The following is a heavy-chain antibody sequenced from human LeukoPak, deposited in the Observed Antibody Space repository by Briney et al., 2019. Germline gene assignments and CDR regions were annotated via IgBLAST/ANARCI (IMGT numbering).Heavy chain of an antibody. D-gene: IGHD2-2*01. CDR3: ARGSGYCSSTSCYLLHYYYYYYMDV. Sequence: ASVKVSCKASGYTFTSYDINWVRQATGQGLEWMGWMNPNSGNTGYAQKFQGRVTITRNTSISTAYMEPSSLRSEDTAVYYCARGSGYCSSTSCYLLHYYYYYYMDVWGKGTTVTVSS. CDR2: MNPNSGNT. V-gene: IGHV1-8*03. J-gene: IGHJ6*03. CDR1: GYTFTSYD.